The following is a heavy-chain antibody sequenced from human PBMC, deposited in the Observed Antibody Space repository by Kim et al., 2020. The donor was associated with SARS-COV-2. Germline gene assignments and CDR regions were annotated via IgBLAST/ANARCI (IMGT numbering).Heavy chain of an antibody. Sequence: ADSVKGRFTISRDNAKNLLYLQMIRLTAEDTAVYYCARTYYYDDSGAFDYWGQGILVTVSS. D-gene: IGHD3-22*01. CDR3: ARTYYYDDSGAFDY. J-gene: IGHJ4*02. V-gene: IGHV3-21*01.